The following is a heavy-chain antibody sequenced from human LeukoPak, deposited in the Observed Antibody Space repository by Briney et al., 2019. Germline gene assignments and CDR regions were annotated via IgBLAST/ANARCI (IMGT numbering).Heavy chain of an antibody. J-gene: IGHJ3*02. CDR2: INPNSGGT. Sequence: ASVKVSCKASGYTFTGYYMHWVRQAPGQGLEWMGRINPNSGGTNYAQKFQGRVTMTRDTSISTAYMELSRLRSDDTAVYYCAIGYCSSTSCYASNDAFDIWGQGTMVTVSS. CDR1: GYTFTGYY. V-gene: IGHV1-2*06. CDR3: AIGYCSSTSCYASNDAFDI. D-gene: IGHD2-2*01.